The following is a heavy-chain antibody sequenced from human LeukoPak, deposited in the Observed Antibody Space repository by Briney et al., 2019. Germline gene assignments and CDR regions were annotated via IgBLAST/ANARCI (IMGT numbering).Heavy chain of an antibody. J-gene: IGHJ5*02. CDR3: ARVAYCGGDCYSMFDP. D-gene: IGHD2-21*02. CDR1: GGSISSSNW. V-gene: IGHV4-4*02. CDR2: IYHSGST. Sequence: SETLSLTCAVSGGSISSSNWWSWVRQPPGKGLEWIGEIYHSGSTYYNPSLKSRVTISVDTSKNQFSLKLSSVTAADTAVYYCARVAYCGGDCYSMFDPWGQGTLVTVSS.